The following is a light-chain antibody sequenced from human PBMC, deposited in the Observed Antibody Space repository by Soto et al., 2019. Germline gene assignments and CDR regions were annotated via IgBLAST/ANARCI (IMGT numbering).Light chain of an antibody. CDR3: QQYNDWPPWT. Sequence: EIVMTQSPGTLSVSPGERATLSCRASQSVSSNLAWYQQKPGQAPRVLIYGASTRATGIPARFSGSGSGTDFTLTISSLQSEDFAVYYCQQYNDWPPWTFGQGTKVEIK. V-gene: IGKV3-15*01. CDR1: QSVSSN. J-gene: IGKJ1*01. CDR2: GAS.